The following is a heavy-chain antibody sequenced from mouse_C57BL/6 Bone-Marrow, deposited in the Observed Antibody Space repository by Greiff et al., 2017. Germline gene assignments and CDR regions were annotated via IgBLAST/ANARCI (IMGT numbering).Heavy chain of an antibody. D-gene: IGHD2-14*01. V-gene: IGHV1-85*01. Sequence: QVQLKQSGPELVKPGASVKLSCKASGYTFTSYDINWVKQRPGQGLEWIGWIYPRDGSTKYNEKFKGKATLTVDTSSSTAYMELHSLTSEDSAVYFCARDEGVRRGSWFAYWGQGTLVTVSA. CDR2: IYPRDGST. J-gene: IGHJ3*01. CDR3: ARDEGVRRGSWFAY. CDR1: GYTFTSYD.